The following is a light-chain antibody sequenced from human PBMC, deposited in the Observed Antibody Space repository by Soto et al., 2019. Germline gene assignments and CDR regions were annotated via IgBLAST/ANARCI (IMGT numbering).Light chain of an antibody. V-gene: IGLV2-8*01. CDR1: SSDVGGYNY. CDR2: EVS. J-gene: IGLJ3*02. Sequence: QSVLTQPPSASGSPGQSVTISCTGTSSDVGGYNYVSWYQQNPGKAPKLMIYEVSKRPSGVPDRFSGSKSGNTASLTVSGLQAEDEADYYCSSYAGSIWVFGGGTKVTVL. CDR3: SSYAGSIWV.